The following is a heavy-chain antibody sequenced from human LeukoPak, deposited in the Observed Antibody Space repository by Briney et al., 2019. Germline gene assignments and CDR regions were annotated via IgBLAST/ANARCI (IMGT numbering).Heavy chain of an antibody. V-gene: IGHV1-3*01. J-gene: IGHJ5*02. CDR2: INAGNGNT. D-gene: IGHD2-2*01. CDR3: ARYSGGCSSTSCYPAYNWFDP. Sequence: ASVKVSCTASGYTFTSYAMHWVRQAPGQRLEWMGWINAGNGNTKYSQKFRGRVTITRDTSASTAYMELSSLRSEDTAVYYCARYSGGCSSTSCYPAYNWFDPWGQGTLVAVSS. CDR1: GYTFTSYA.